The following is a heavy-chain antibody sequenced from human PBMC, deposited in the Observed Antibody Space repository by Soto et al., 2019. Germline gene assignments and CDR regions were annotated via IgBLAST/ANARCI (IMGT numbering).Heavy chain of an antibody. CDR1: GGTFSNYV. J-gene: IGHJ4*02. CDR3: ARVNGGGLTSYFDY. Sequence: QVQLVQSGAEVKKPGSSVKVSCKASGGTFSNYVISWVRQAPGQGLQWMGGIIPIFNTPNYAQEFQGRVTITADKSTGKAYMELSSLRSEDTGVYYCARVNGGGLTSYFDYWGQGTQVTVSS. V-gene: IGHV1-69*06. CDR2: IIPIFNTP. D-gene: IGHD5-12*01.